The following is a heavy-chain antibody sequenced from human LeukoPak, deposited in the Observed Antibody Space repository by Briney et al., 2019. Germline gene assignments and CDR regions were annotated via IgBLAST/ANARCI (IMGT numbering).Heavy chain of an antibody. CDR3: ARDYARYYDILTGFLGGGFDP. Sequence: SETLSLTCTVSGGSISSYYWSWIRQPPGKGLEWIGYIYYSGSTNYNPSLKSRVTISVDTSRNQFSLKLGSVTAADTAVYYCARDYARYYDILTGFLGGGFDPWGQGTLVTVSS. D-gene: IGHD3-9*01. V-gene: IGHV4-59*01. CDR1: GGSISSYY. J-gene: IGHJ5*02. CDR2: IYYSGST.